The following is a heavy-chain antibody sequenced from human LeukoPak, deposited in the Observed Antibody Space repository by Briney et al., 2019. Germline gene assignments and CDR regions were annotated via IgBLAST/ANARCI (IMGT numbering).Heavy chain of an antibody. CDR2: INPNSGDT. Sequence: GASVKVSCTASGYSFTGYYMHCVRQAPGQGLEWMGWINPNSGDTKYAQKFQGRVTMTRDTSISTAYMELTRLRSDDTAVYYCARGGLRVMVYRLYYMDVWGKGTTVTVSS. CDR3: ARGGLRVMVYRLYYMDV. CDR1: GYSFTGYY. V-gene: IGHV1-2*02. J-gene: IGHJ6*03. D-gene: IGHD2-8*01.